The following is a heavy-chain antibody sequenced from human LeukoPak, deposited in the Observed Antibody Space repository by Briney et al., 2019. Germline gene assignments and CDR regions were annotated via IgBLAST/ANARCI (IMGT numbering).Heavy chain of an antibody. CDR2: IYTSGST. V-gene: IGHV4-61*02. CDR3: AREVGWFDP. D-gene: IGHD1-26*01. J-gene: IGHJ5*02. Sequence: SETLSLTCTVSGGSISSGSYYWSWIRQPAGKGLEWIGRIYTSGSTNYYPSLKSRVTISVDTSKNQFSLKLSSVTAADTAVYYCAREVGWFDPWGQGTLVTVSS. CDR1: GGSISSGSYY.